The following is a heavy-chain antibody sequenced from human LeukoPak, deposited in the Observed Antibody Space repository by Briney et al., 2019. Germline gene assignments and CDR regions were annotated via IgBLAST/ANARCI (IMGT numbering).Heavy chain of an antibody. CDR1: GFTFSSYG. CDR3: AKDTVKVTTIRRVPHYMDV. V-gene: IGHV3-30*02. CDR2: IRYDGSIK. J-gene: IGHJ6*03. D-gene: IGHD5-12*01. Sequence: GGSLRLSCAASGFTFSSYGMHWVRQAPGKWLEWVAFIRYDGSIKYYADSVKGRCTISRDSSKNTLYLQMNSLRAEDTAVYYCAKDTVKVTTIRRVPHYMDVWGKGTTVTISS.